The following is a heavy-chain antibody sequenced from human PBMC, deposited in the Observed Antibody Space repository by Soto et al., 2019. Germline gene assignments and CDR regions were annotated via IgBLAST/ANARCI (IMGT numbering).Heavy chain of an antibody. V-gene: IGHV3-30*18. D-gene: IGHD5-12*01. Sequence: VGSLRLSCAASGFTFSSYGMHWVRQAPGKGLEWVAVISYDGSNKYYADSVKGRFTISRDNSKNTLYLQMNSLRAEDTAVYYCAKDWLLRYYYYYGMDVWGQGTTVTVSS. CDR3: AKDWLLRYYYYYGMDV. J-gene: IGHJ6*02. CDR1: GFTFSSYG. CDR2: ISYDGSNK.